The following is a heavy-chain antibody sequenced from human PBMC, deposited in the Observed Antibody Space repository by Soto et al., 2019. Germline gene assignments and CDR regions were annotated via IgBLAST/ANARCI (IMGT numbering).Heavy chain of an antibody. CDR3: ARDYDSSGYYNWFDP. J-gene: IGHJ5*02. CDR1: GFTFSSYW. D-gene: IGHD3-22*01. Sequence: GSLRLSCAASGFTFSSYWMHWVRQAPGKGLVWVSRINSDGSSTSYADSVKGRFTISRDNAKNTLYLQMNSLRAEDTAVYYCARDYDSSGYYNWFDPWGQGTLVTVSS. CDR2: INSDGSST. V-gene: IGHV3-74*01.